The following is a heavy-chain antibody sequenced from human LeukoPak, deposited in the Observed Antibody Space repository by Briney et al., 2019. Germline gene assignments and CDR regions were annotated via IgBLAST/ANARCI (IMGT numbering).Heavy chain of an antibody. CDR3: ARVVAAVALRDYHYVDV. J-gene: IGHJ6*03. V-gene: IGHV3-53*01. D-gene: IGHD2-15*01. Sequence: GGSLRLSCAASGLNFNDHYMSWIRQAPGEGLECGSVIYSGEVTSYADSVKGRFTISRDSGTNTLFLQMDNLRADDTAVYYCARVVAAVALRDYHYVDVWGKGTTVTVSS. CDR2: IYSGEVT. CDR1: GLNFNDHY.